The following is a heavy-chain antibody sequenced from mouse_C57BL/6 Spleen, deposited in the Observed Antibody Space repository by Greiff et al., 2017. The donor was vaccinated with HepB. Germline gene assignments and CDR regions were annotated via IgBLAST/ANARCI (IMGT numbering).Heavy chain of an antibody. CDR1: GYAFSGYW. J-gene: IGHJ3*01. D-gene: IGHD1-1*02. CDR2: IYPGDGDT. Sequence: VQLQESGAELVKPGASVKISCKASGYAFSGYWMNWVKQRPGKGLEWIGQIYPGDGDTNYNGKFKGKATLTADKSSSTAYMQLSSLTSEDSAVYFCAREGSGAWFAYWGQGTLVTVSA. V-gene: IGHV1-80*01. CDR3: AREGSGAWFAY.